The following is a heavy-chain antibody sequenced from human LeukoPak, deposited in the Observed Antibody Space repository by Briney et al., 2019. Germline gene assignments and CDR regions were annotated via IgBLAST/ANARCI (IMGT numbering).Heavy chain of an antibody. J-gene: IGHJ4*02. CDR2: IHYDGKI. CDR3: ASGDGYLQPY. CDR1: GFSVSGKF. D-gene: IGHD2-21*01. Sequence: PAGGSLRLSCAASGFSVSGKFMSWVRQVPGKGLEWVSIIHYDGKIRYTGSVGGRFTIYRDDSENTLFLQMNSLRVDDTAVYFCASGDGYLQPYWGQGTLVTVSS. V-gene: IGHV3-53*01.